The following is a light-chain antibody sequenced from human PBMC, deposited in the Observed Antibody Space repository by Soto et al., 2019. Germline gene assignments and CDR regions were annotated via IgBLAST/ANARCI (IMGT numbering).Light chain of an antibody. CDR2: DVS. V-gene: IGLV2-14*01. J-gene: IGLJ1*01. CDR1: SSDVGGYNY. Sequence: QSALTQPASVSGSPGQSITISCTGTSSDVGGYNYVSWYQQHPGKAPKLMIYDVSNRPSGVSNRFSGSKSGNTASRTISGLQAEDEADYYGTSYTSSSTLLFGTGTKLTVL. CDR3: TSYTSSSTLL.